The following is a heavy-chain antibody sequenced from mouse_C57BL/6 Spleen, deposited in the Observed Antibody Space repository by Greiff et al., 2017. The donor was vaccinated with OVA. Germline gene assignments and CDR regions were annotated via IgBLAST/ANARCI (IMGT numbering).Heavy chain of an antibody. CDR2: INPNNGGT. V-gene: IGHV1-26*01. CDR1: GYTFTAYY. Sequence: VQLQQSGPELVKPGASVKISCKASGYTFTAYYMNWVKQSHGKSLEWIGDINPNNGGTSYNQKFKGKATLTVDKSSSTAYMELRSLTSEDSAVYYCARSANYYGSGGYVDGWGTGTTVTVSS. CDR3: ARSANYYGSGGYVDG. D-gene: IGHD1-2*01. J-gene: IGHJ1*03.